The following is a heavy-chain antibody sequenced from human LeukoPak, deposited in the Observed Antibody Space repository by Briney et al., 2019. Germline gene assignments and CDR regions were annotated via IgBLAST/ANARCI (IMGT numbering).Heavy chain of an antibody. CDR3: VMSDY. J-gene: IGHJ4*02. CDR1: GFTFSHYW. V-gene: IGHV3-7*05. CDR2: IKQDGSEK. Sequence: GGSLRLSCAVSGFTFSHYWMNWVRQAPGKGLEWVASIKQDGSEKYYVDSVKGRFTISRDNAKNSLYPQMNSLRAEDTAVYFCVMSDYWGQGILVTVSS.